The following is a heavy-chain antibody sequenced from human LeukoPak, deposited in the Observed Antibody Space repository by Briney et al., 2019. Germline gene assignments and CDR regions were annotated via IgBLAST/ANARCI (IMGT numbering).Heavy chain of an antibody. Sequence: SVKVSCKASGGTFSSYAISWVRQAPGQGLEWMGGIIPIFGTANYAQKFQGRVTITTDESTSTAYMELSSLRSEDTAVYYCASPDCSSTSCYGIDYWGQGTLVTVSS. D-gene: IGHD2-2*01. CDR2: IIPIFGTA. V-gene: IGHV1-69*05. J-gene: IGHJ4*02. CDR1: GGTFSSYA. CDR3: ASPDCSSTSCYGIDY.